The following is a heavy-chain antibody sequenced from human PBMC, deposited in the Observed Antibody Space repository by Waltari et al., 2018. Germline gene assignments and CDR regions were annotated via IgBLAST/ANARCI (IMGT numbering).Heavy chain of an antibody. Sequence: QVQLVQSGTEVKKPGASVKVSCKASGYPFTAYYMHWRRQAPGQGLEWMGCINPNSDDANYAQMFQGGVTMTMDTSIDTGYLELSSLRSDDTAVYYCARDVAGSQGGAFDIWGQGTMVTVSS. J-gene: IGHJ3*02. D-gene: IGHD6-19*01. CDR3: ARDVAGSQGGAFDI. CDR2: INPNSDDA. CDR1: GYPFTAYY. V-gene: IGHV1-2*02.